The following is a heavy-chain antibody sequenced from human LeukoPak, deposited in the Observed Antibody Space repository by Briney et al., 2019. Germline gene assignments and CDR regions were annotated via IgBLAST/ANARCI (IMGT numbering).Heavy chain of an antibody. CDR2: ISSSSSYI. Sequence: GGSLRLSCAASGFTFSSYSMNWVRQAPGKGLEWVSSISSSSSYISYADSVKGRFTISRDNAKNSLYLQMNSLRAEDTALYYCAKDSYFDYWGQGTLVTVSS. J-gene: IGHJ4*02. V-gene: IGHV3-21*04. CDR1: GFTFSSYS. CDR3: AKDSYFDY.